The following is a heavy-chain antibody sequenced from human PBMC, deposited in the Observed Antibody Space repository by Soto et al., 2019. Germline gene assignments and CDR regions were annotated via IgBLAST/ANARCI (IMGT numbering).Heavy chain of an antibody. Sequence: GGSLRLSCAASGFTFSNAWMSWVRQAPGKGLEWVGRIKSKTDGGTTDYAAPVKGRFTISRDDSKNTLYLQMNSLKTEDTAVYYCTAYGDYGEEYFQHWGQGTLVTVSS. CDR3: TAYGDYGEEYFQH. V-gene: IGHV3-15*01. D-gene: IGHD4-17*01. CDR2: IKSKTDGGTT. CDR1: GFTFSNAW. J-gene: IGHJ1*01.